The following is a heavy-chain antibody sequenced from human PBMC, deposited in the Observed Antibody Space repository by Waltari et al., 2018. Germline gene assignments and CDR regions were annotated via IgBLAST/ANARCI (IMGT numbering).Heavy chain of an antibody. Sequence: QVQLVQSGAEVKKPGSSVKVSCKASGGTFSSYAIRWVRQAPGQGLEWMGGVSPIFGTANDAQKFQGRGTITADESTSTAYMELSSLRSEDTAVYYCARDSGARADYYYYGMDVWGQGTTVTVSS. CDR2: VSPIFGTA. V-gene: IGHV1-69*13. J-gene: IGHJ6*02. CDR3: ARDSGARADYYYYGMDV. D-gene: IGHD3-10*01. CDR1: GGTFSSYA.